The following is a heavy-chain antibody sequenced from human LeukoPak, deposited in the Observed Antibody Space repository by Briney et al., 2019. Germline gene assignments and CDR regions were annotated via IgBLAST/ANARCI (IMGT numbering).Heavy chain of an antibody. CDR1: GYTFSNYW. CDR2: IYPGDSDT. CDR3: ARRPQSYYGMDV. V-gene: IGHV5-51*01. Sequence: GESLKISCKGSGYTFSNYWIGRVRQMPGKGQEWMGIIYPGDSDTRYSPSFQGQVTISADKSISTTYLQWSSLKASDTAMYYCARRPQSYYGMDVWGQGTTVTVSS. J-gene: IGHJ6*02.